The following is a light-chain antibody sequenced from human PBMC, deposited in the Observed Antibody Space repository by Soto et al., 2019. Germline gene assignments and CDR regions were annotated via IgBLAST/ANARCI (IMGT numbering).Light chain of an antibody. J-gene: IGKJ2*01. CDR3: QQSYSTLYT. V-gene: IGKV1-39*01. CDR2: AAS. Sequence: DIQMTQSPSSLSASVGDRATITCRPSQGISSYLNWYQQKPGKAPKLLIYAASSLQSGVPSRFSGSGSGTDFTLTISSLQPEDFATYYCQQSYSTLYTFGQGTKLEIK. CDR1: QGISSY.